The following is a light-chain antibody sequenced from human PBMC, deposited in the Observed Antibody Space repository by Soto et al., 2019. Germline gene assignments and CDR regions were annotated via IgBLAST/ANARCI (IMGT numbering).Light chain of an antibody. CDR2: GAS. J-gene: IGKJ2*01. CDR1: QSVSSSY. V-gene: IGKV3-20*01. Sequence: EIVLTQSPGTLSLSPGERATLSGRASQSVSSSYLAWYQQKPGQAPRLLIYGASSRATGIPDRFSGSGSGTDFTLTISRLEPEDFAVYYCQQYGSSGTFGQGTKLEIK. CDR3: QQYGSSGT.